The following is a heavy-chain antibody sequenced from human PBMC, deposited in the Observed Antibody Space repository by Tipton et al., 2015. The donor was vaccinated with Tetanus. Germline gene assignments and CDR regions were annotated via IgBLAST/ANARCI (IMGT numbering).Heavy chain of an antibody. Sequence: TLSLTCTVSGASSTSGDYYWAWIRQPPGKGLECIGYISHSGSTFYNPSLASRVMISLDTSENQFSLRLNSVTAADTAVYYCSRGVDRTKAGIDWGQGTLVTVSS. CDR2: ISHSGST. J-gene: IGHJ4*02. CDR1: GASSTSGDYY. D-gene: IGHD5-12*01. V-gene: IGHV4-30-4*08. CDR3: SRGVDRTKAGID.